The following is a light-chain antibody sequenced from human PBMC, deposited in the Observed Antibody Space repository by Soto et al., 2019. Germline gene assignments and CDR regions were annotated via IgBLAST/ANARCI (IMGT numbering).Light chain of an antibody. CDR3: HKTYSAPRT. CDR1: QSIMTY. V-gene: IGKV1-39*01. CDR2: TSS. J-gene: IGKJ1*01. Sequence: DIQMTQSPSSLSASVGDRVTISCRASQSIMTYLNWYQQKPGEAPKLLIYTSSTLHNGVPSRFSGGRSGTDFTLTISSLQHEDFATYYCHKTYSAPRTFGQGTKVEVK.